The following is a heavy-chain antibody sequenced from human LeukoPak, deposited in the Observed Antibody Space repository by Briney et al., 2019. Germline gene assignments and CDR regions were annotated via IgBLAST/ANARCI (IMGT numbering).Heavy chain of an antibody. V-gene: IGHV3-64*01. CDR1: GFTFSSYA. J-gene: IGHJ4*02. Sequence: PGGSLRLSCAASGFTFSSYAMHWVRQAPGKGLEYVSAISSNGGSTYYANSVKGRFTISRDNSQNTLYLQMGSLRAEDMAVYYCARVDYDSSGYPDYWGQGALVTVSS. CDR2: ISSNGGST. D-gene: IGHD3-22*01. CDR3: ARVDYDSSGYPDY.